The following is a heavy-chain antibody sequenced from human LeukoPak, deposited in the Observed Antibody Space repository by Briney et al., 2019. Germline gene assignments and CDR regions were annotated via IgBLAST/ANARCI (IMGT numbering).Heavy chain of an antibody. J-gene: IGHJ4*02. Sequence: ASVKVSFKASGYTFTSYYMHWVRQAPGQGLEWMGIINPSGGSTSYAQKFQGRVTMTRDMSTSTVYMELSSLRSEDTAVYYCARDGRRDGYNYYFDYWGQGTLVTVSS. CDR2: INPSGGST. V-gene: IGHV1-46*01. CDR3: ARDGRRDGYNYYFDY. D-gene: IGHD5-24*01. CDR1: GYTFTSYY.